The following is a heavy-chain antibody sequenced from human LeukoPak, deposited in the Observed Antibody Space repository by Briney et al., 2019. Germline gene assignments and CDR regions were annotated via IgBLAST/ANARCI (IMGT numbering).Heavy chain of an antibody. Sequence: PSETLSLTCTVSGGSISSYYWSWIRQPPGKGLEWIGYIYYTGDTEYNPSLRSRVTITVDTSKNQFSLKLQSVTAADTAVYYCARELSGNYGYWGQGILVTVSS. CDR2: IYYTGDT. V-gene: IGHV4-59*01. J-gene: IGHJ4*02. CDR3: ARELSGNYGY. D-gene: IGHD3-10*01. CDR1: GGSISSYY.